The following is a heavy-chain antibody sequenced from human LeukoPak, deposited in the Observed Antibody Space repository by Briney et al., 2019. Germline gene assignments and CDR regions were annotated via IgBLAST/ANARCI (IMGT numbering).Heavy chain of an antibody. CDR3: AREWATIPYFDY. CDR1: GFTFSSYG. Sequence: GRSLRLSCAASGFTFSSYGMHWVRQAPGKGLEWVTVIWYDGSNKYYADSVKGRFTISRDNSKNPLDLQMNSRRAEDTAVYYCAREWATIPYFDYWGQGTLVTVSS. D-gene: IGHD2-2*02. V-gene: IGHV3-33*01. CDR2: IWYDGSNK. J-gene: IGHJ4*02.